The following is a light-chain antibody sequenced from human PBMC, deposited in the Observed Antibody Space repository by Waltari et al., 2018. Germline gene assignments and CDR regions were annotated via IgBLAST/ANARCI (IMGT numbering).Light chain of an antibody. CDR1: SSDVGGYNY. Sequence: QSALTQPPSVSGSPGQSVTVSCTGTSSDVGGYNYVSRYQQHPGKAPKLMIYDVSKRPSGVPDRFSGSKSGNTASLTISGLQAEDEADYYCCSYAGSYPHVVFGGGTKLTVL. CDR2: DVS. J-gene: IGLJ2*01. CDR3: CSYAGSYPHVV. V-gene: IGLV2-11*01.